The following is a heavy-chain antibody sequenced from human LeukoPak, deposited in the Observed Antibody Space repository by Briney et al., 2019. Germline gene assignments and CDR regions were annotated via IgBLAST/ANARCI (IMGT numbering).Heavy chain of an antibody. V-gene: IGHV4-4*09. J-gene: IGHJ6*03. CDR3: ASANYMDYYYYYMDV. CDR2: IYTSGST. CDR1: GGSISSYY. D-gene: IGHD4/OR15-4a*01. Sequence: PSETLSLTCTVSGGSISSYYWGWLRQPPGKGLEWIGYIYTSGSTNYNPSLKSRVTISVDTSKHQFSLKLSSVTAADTAVYYCASANYMDYYYYYMDVWGKGTTVTVSS.